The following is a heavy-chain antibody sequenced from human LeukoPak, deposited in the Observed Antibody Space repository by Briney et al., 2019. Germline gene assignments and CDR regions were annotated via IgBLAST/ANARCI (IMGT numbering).Heavy chain of an antibody. Sequence: PGGSLRLSCAASGFTFGTFWMHWDRQAPGKGLVWVSRINPEETTTNYADAVKGRFTISRDNAKNTLYLQMNSLRAEDTAVYYCARGGLEPVDYWGQGTLVTVSS. J-gene: IGHJ4*02. CDR3: ARGGLEPVDY. D-gene: IGHD1-14*01. V-gene: IGHV3-74*01. CDR2: INPEETTT. CDR1: GFTFGTFW.